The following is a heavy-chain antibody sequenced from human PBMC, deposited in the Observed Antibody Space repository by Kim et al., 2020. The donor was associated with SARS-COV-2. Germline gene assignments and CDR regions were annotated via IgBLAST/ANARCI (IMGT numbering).Heavy chain of an antibody. D-gene: IGHD3-22*01. CDR3: ARAPPDDSSSNYPLFDY. V-gene: IGHV4-30-4*01. CDR1: GGSISSGDYY. J-gene: IGHJ4*02. Sequence: SETLSLTCTLSGGSISSGDYYWRWIRKPPGKGLEWMGYIYYSGSTYCNPSLKSRVTKSVDTSKNQFSLKLSSVTAADAAVYYCARAPPDDSSSNYPLFDYWGQGTLVTVSS. CDR2: IYYSGST.